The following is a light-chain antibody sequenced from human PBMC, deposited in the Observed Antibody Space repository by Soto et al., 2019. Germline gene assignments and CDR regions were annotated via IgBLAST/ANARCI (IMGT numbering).Light chain of an antibody. CDR3: NSYTSSNTFV. V-gene: IGLV2-14*01. CDR2: VVD. J-gene: IGLJ1*01. CDR1: SSDVGGYNY. Sequence: QSALTQPASVSGSPGQSITISCTGTSSDVGGYNYVSWYQQYPGKAPKLLISVVDNRPSGVSSRFSGSKSGNTASLTISGLQSEDEAEYYCNSYTSSNTFVFGTGTKLTVL.